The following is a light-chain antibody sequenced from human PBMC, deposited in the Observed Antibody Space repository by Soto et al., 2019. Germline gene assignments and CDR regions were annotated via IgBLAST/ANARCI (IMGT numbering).Light chain of an antibody. CDR1: QTISSG. CDR3: QQYKSYTT. J-gene: IGKJ1*01. CDR2: DAS. V-gene: IGKV1-5*01. Sequence: DIPMTQSPSTLSASVGDRVTITCRASQTISSGLAWYQQKPGKAPKVLIYDASTLESGVPSRFSGSGSGTEFTLTISSLQPDDFATYYCQQYKSYTTFGQGTKVDIK.